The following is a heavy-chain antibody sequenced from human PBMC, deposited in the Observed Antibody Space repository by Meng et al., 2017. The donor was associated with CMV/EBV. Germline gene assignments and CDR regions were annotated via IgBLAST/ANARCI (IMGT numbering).Heavy chain of an antibody. Sequence: SQTLSLTCAVYGGSFSGYYWSWIRQPPGKGLEWIGEINHSGSTKYNPSLKSRVTISVDTYKNQFSLKLSSVAAADPAVYYCARGEQWLARIFDYWGQGTLVTVSS. CDR3: ARGEQWLARIFDY. J-gene: IGHJ4*02. CDR2: INHSGST. V-gene: IGHV4-34*01. D-gene: IGHD6-19*01. CDR1: GGSFSGYY.